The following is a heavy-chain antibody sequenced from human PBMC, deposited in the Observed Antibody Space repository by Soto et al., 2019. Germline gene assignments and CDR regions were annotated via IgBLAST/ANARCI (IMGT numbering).Heavy chain of an antibody. CDR1: RFTFSNFA. Sequence: GGSLRLSCAASRFTFSNFAMSWVRQAPGKGLEHVSSISDSGAITYYADSVKGHFSISRDNSKNTVYLQMSSLRAEDTGVYYCAKAKTEEQWLVKDAFDIWGQGTMVTVSS. J-gene: IGHJ3*02. CDR3: AKAKTEEQWLVKDAFDI. D-gene: IGHD6-19*01. V-gene: IGHV3-23*01. CDR2: ISDSGAIT.